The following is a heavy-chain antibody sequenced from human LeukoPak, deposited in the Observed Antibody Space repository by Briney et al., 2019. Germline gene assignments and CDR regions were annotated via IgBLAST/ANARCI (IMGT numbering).Heavy chain of an antibody. V-gene: IGHV4-34*01. D-gene: IGHD4-11*01. CDR2: INHSGST. CDR1: GGSFSGYY. J-gene: IGHJ1*01. CDR3: ARGTQSEYFQH. Sequence: PSETLSLTCAVYGGSFSGYYWSWIRQPPGKGLEWIGEINHSGSTNYNPSLKSRVTISVDTSKNQFSLKLSSVTAADTAVYYCARGTQSEYFQHRGQGTLVTVSS.